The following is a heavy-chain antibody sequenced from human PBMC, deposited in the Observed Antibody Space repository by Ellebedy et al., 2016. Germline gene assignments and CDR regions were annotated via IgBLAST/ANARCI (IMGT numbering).Heavy chain of an antibody. CDR3: ARHQALYYDFWSGYSFDP. D-gene: IGHD3-3*01. V-gene: IGHV4-34*01. Sequence: SETLSLTCAVYGGSFSGYFWTWIRQPPGKGLEWIGEINHSGRTNYNPPLKSRVTISVDTSKKQFSLKLSSVTAADTAVYYCARHQALYYDFWSGYSFDPWGQGTLVTVSS. CDR2: INHSGRT. J-gene: IGHJ5*02. CDR1: GGSFSGYF.